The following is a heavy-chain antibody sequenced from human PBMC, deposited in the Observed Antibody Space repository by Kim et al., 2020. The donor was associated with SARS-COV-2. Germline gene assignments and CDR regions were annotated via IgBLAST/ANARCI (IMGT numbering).Heavy chain of an antibody. CDR1: GGSISSGGYY. CDR2: IYYSGST. CDR3: ARSGTVYYYDSSGYLFDY. V-gene: IGHV4-31*03. Sequence: SETLSLTCTVSGGSISSGGYYWSWIRQHPGKGLEWIGYIYYSGSTYYNPSLKSRVTISVDTSKNQFSLKLSSVTAADTAVYYCARSGTVYYYDSSGYLFDYWGQGTLVTVSS. D-gene: IGHD3-22*01. J-gene: IGHJ4*02.